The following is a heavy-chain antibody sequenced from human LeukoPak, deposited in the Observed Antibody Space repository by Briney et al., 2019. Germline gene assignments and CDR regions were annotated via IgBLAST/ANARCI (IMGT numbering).Heavy chain of an antibody. CDR1: AYSSPDYG. Sequence: ASVKVSCKASAYSSPDYGITWVRQAPGQGLEWVGWISTYNGNTNVAQKFQGRVTLTTDTSTKTTYMDLGSLASDDTAVYYCARPAKGAFFFYYMDVWGKGTSVTVSS. CDR2: ISTYNGNT. CDR3: ARPAKGAFFFYYMDV. J-gene: IGHJ6*03. V-gene: IGHV1-18*01.